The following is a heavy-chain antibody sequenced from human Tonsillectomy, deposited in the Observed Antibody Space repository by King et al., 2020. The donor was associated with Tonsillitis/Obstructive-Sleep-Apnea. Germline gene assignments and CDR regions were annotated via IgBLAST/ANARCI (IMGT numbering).Heavy chain of an antibody. CDR1: GFTFSSYA. V-gene: IGHV3-23*04. CDR2: ISGTEGGT. J-gene: IGHJ4*02. CDR3: AKDHYDFWSGYYTGDNY. Sequence: VQLVESGGGLVQPGGSLRLSCAASGFTFSSYAMSWVRQAPGKGLEWVSAISGTEGGTYYADSVKGRFTISRENSKNTLYLQMNSLRAEDTAIYYCAKDHYDFWSGYYTGDNYWGQGTLVTVSS. D-gene: IGHD3-3*01.